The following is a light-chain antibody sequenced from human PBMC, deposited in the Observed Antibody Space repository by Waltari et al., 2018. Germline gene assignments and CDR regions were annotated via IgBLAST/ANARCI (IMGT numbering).Light chain of an antibody. CDR1: QDISTY. J-gene: IGKJ2*01. CDR3: QQYEDVPYT. Sequence: DIQMTQSPSSLSASVGDRVTITCQASQDISTYLNWYQQKPGKAPKLLIYDVSNLEKGVPSRFSGGGSETDFSFTISSPQSEDIATYYCQQYEDVPYTFGQGTKLMIK. V-gene: IGKV1-33*01. CDR2: DVS.